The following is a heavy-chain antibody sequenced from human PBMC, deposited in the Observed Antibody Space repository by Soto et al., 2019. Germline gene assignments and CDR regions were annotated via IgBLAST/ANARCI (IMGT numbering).Heavy chain of an antibody. Sequence: PGGSLRLSCAASGFTFSSYGMHWVRQAPGKGLEWVAVIWYDGSNKYYADSVKGRFTISRDNSKNTLYLQMNSLRAEDTAVYYCARDNPAPHWALYYYYYGMDVRAQRTTVTVSS. CDR3: ARDNPAPHWALYYYYYGMDV. D-gene: IGHD7-27*01. V-gene: IGHV3-33*01. J-gene: IGHJ6*02. CDR2: IWYDGSNK. CDR1: GFTFSSYG.